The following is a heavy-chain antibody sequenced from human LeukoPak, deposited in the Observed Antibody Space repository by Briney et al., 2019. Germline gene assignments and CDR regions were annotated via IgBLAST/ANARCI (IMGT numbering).Heavy chain of an antibody. J-gene: IGHJ4*02. CDR3: ARGYPRGY. CDR1: GFTFSSYA. D-gene: IGHD1-14*01. CDR2: ISYDGSNK. V-gene: IGHV3-30-3*01. Sequence: GGSLRLSCAASGFTFSSYAMHWVRQAPGKGLEWVAVISYDGSNKYYADSVKGRFTTSRDNSKNTLYLQMNSLRAEDTAVYYCARGYPRGYWGQGTLVTVSS.